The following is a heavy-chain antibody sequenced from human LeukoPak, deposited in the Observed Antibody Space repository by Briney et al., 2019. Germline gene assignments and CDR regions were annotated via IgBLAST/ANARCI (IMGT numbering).Heavy chain of an antibody. CDR1: GFTFDNYA. J-gene: IGHJ1*01. V-gene: IGHV3-43*02. Sequence: GSLRLSCAASGFTFDNYAIHWVRQAPGKGLEWVSLISGDGGSTYYAGSMKGRFTISRDNSKNSLYLQMNSLRTEDTALYYCARDSQEFFQHWGQGTLVTVSS. CDR2: ISGDGGST. CDR3: ARDSQEFFQH.